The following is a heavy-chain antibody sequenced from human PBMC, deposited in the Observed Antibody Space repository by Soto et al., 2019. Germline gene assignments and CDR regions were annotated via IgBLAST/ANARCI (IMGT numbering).Heavy chain of an antibody. CDR3: ARGGVDYYDSSGYYFSPYYFDY. Sequence: WVRQMPGKGLEWIGYIYHSGSTYYNPSLKSRVTISVDRSKNQFSLKLSSVTAADTAVYYCARGGVDYYDSSGYYFSPYYFDYWGQGTLVTVSS. J-gene: IGHJ4*02. V-gene: IGHV4-30-2*01. CDR2: IYHSGST. D-gene: IGHD3-22*01.